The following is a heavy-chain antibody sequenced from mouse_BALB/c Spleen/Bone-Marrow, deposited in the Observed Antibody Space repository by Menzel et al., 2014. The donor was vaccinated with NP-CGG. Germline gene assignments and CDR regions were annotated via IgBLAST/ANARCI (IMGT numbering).Heavy chain of an antibody. CDR1: GYAFTNYL. Sequence: VQLQQSGAELVRPGTSVKVSCKASGYAFTNYLIEWVKQRPGQGLEWIGVINPGSGGTNYNEKFKDKATLTADESSSTAYMQLSSLTSDGSAIYFCSRQTATFFDYWGQGPTHTVSS. D-gene: IGHD1-2*01. CDR2: INPGSGGT. J-gene: IGHJ2*01. V-gene: IGHV1-54*03. CDR3: SRQTATFFDY.